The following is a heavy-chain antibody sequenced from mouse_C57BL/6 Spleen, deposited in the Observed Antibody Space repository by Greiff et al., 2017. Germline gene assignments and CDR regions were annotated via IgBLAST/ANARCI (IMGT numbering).Heavy chain of an antibody. J-gene: IGHJ1*03. CDR2: IRSKRNNYAT. CDR1: GFSFNTYA. Sequence: EVQRVESGGGLVQPKGSLKLSCAASGFSFNTYAMNWVRQAPGTGLEWVARIRSKRNNYATYYADSVKYRFTISRDDSESMLYLQMNNLKTEDTAMYYCVRHGNYGSIYGYFDVWGTGTTVTVSS. CDR3: VRHGNYGSIYGYFDV. D-gene: IGHD1-1*01. V-gene: IGHV10-1*01.